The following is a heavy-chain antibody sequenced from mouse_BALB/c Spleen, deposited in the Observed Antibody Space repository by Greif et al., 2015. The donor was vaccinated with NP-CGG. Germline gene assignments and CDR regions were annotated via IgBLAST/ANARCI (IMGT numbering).Heavy chain of an antibody. CDR2: IDPANGNT. J-gene: IGHJ3*01. Sequence: VQLQQSGAELVKPGASVKLSCTASGFNIKDTYMHWVKQRPEQGLEWIGRIDPANGNTKYDPKFQGKATITADTSSNTACRQLSSLTSEDTAVYYCARNDGVAYWGQGTLVTVAA. D-gene: IGHD2-12*01. CDR1: GFNIKDTY. V-gene: IGHV14-3*02. CDR3: ARNDGVAY.